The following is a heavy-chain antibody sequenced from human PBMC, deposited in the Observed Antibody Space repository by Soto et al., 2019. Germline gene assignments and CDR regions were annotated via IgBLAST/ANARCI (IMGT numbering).Heavy chain of an antibody. J-gene: IGHJ5*02. V-gene: IGHV4-59*01. CDR2: IYYSGST. CDR1: GGSISSEY. CDR3: ARARLSRSWWFDP. D-gene: IGHD3-10*01. Sequence: SETLSLTCTVSGGSISSEYWSWIRQPPGKGLEWIGYIYYSGSTNYNPSLKSRVTISVDTSKNQFSLKLSSVTAADTAVYYCARARLSRSWWFDPWGQGTLVTVS.